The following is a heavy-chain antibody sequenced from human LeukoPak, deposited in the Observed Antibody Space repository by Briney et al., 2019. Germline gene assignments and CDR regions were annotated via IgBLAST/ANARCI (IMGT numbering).Heavy chain of an antibody. V-gene: IGHV1-8*01. D-gene: IGHD6-13*01. CDR1: GYTFTSYD. CDR3: ARSDSSSWYPHYYYYYYGLDV. Sequence: ASVKVSCKASGYTFTSYDINWVRQATGQGLEWMGWMNPNSGNTGYAQKSQGRVTMTRNTSISTAYMELSSLRSEDTAVYYCARSDSSSWYPHYYYYYYGLDVWGQGTTVTVSS. CDR2: MNPNSGNT. J-gene: IGHJ6*02.